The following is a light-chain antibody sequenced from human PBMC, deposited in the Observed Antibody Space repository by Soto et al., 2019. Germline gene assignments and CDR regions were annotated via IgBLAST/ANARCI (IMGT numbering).Light chain of an antibody. Sequence: QSVLTQPPSASGTPGQRVTISCSGSSSNIGSNYVYWYQQLPGTAPKLLIYSNNQRPSGVPDRFSGSKSDTSASLAISGLWSEDEADYYCSAWDESLNSVVFGGGTKLTVL. CDR2: SNN. CDR3: SAWDESLNSVV. J-gene: IGLJ2*01. CDR1: SSNIGSNY. V-gene: IGLV1-47*02.